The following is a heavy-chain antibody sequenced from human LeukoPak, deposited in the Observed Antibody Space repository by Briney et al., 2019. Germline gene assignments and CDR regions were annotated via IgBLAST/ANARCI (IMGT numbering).Heavy chain of an antibody. Sequence: GGSLRLSCAASGFSFSNAWRSWIRQAPGKGLEWVGRIKSKSDGGTRDYAAPVTGRFTISRDDSKNTLNLKMNSLRTKTTAVNYGRVDTHLVGYNYGIDVWGQGTTVTVSS. D-gene: IGHD5-18*01. CDR3: RVDTHLVGYNYGIDV. CDR2: IKSKSDGGTR. V-gene: IGHV3-15*01. J-gene: IGHJ6*02. CDR1: GFSFSNAW.